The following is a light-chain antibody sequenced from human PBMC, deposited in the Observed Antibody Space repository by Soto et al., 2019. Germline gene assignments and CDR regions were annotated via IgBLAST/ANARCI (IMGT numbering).Light chain of an antibody. CDR1: SSDVGGYNY. J-gene: IGLJ1*01. V-gene: IGLV2-14*01. Sequence: QSALTQPASVSGSPGQSITISCTGTSSDVGGYNYVSWYQQHPGKAPKLMIYDVSNRPSGVSNRFSGSKSGNTASLTISGLEAEVEADYYCSSCTSSSTYVFGTGTKLTVL. CDR2: DVS. CDR3: SSCTSSSTYV.